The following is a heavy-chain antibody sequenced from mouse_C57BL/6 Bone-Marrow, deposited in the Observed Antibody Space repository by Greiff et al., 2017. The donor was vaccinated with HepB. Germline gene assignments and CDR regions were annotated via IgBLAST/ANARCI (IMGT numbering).Heavy chain of an antibody. J-gene: IGHJ4*01. V-gene: IGHV1-81*01. CDR3: ARYHYSNYYYYAMDY. CDR1: GYTFTSYG. CDR2: IYPRSGNT. D-gene: IGHD2-5*01. Sequence: VKLQESGAELARPGASVKLSCKASGYTFTSYGISWVKQRTGQGLEWIGEIYPRSGNTYYNEKFKGKATLTADKSSSTAYMELRSLTSEDSAVYFCARYHYSNYYYYAMDYWGQGTSVTVSS.